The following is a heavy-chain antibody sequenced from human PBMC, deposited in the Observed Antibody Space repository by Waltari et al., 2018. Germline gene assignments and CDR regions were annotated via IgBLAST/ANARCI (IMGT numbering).Heavy chain of an antibody. V-gene: IGHV4-34*01. Sequence: QVQLQQWGAGLLKPSETLSLTCAVYGGSFSGYYWSWIRQPPGKGLEWSGEINHSGSTNYNPSLKSRVTISVDTSKNQFSLKLSSVTAADTAVYYCALYYYDSSGPLRVGYYYMDVWGKGTTVTISS. CDR3: ALYYYDSSGPLRVGYYYMDV. J-gene: IGHJ6*03. CDR2: INHSGST. D-gene: IGHD3-22*01. CDR1: GGSFSGYY.